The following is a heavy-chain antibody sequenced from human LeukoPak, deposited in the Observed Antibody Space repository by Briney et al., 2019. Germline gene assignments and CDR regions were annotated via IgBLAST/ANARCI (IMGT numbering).Heavy chain of an antibody. CDR1: GYTFTSYA. CDR3: ARERPDIVVVVGYYYYYGMDV. V-gene: IGHV7-4-1*02. J-gene: IGHJ6*02. CDR2: INTNTGNP. D-gene: IGHD2-15*01. Sequence: GASVKVSCKASGYTFTSYAMNWVRQAPGQGLEWMGWINTNTGNPTYAQGFTGRFVFSLDTSVSTAYLQISSLKAEDTAVYYCARERPDIVVVVGYYYYYGMDVWGQGTTVTVSS.